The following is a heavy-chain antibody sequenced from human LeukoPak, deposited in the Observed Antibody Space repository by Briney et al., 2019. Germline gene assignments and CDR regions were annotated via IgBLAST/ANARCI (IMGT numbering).Heavy chain of an antibody. CDR1: GGSIDSTNW. CDR3: ARSHGHLWGNYPDY. D-gene: IGHD3-16*02. V-gene: IGHV4/OR15-8*01. CDR2: IHHDGRI. J-gene: IGHJ4*02. Sequence: PSETLSLTCDVSGGSIDSTNWWNWVRQPPGKGLEWIGEIHHDGRINYNPSLKSRVTLSVDKSKNQFSLRLNSVTAAYTAMYYCARSHGHLWGNYPDYWGQGTLVTVS.